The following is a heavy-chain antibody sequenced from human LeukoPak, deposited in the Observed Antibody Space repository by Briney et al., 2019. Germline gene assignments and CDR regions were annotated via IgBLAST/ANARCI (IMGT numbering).Heavy chain of an antibody. Sequence: PGGSLRLSCTASGFTFNEYAMSWFRQAPGKGLEWVGFIGSKGSGGTIEYAASVKGRFTLSRDDSKSIVSLQMNSLQSEDTAVYYCVKGRTRADSWGQGTLVTVSS. J-gene: IGHJ4*02. CDR1: GFTFNEYA. CDR3: VKGRTRADS. V-gene: IGHV3-49*03. D-gene: IGHD3-3*01. CDR2: IGSKGSGGTI.